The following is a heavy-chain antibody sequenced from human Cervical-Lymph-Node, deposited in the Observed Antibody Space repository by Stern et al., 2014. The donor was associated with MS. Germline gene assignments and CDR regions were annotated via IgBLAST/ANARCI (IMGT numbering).Heavy chain of an antibody. V-gene: IGHV5-51*01. CDR3: ARHVQGFDY. CDR2: HFPYYFYT. J-gene: IGHJ4*02. Sequence: MQLVQSGAEVKKPGESLKISCKLSGYSFTIYYIAWVRQRPGKGLALNGVHFPYYFYTPSRPSFQGQVTISAVKSTPTAYLQWSSLRASDTAMYYCARHVQGFDYWGQGTLVTVSS. CDR1: GYSFTIYY.